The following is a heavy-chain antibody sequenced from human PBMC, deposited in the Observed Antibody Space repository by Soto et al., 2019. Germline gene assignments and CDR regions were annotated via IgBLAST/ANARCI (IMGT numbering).Heavy chain of an antibody. V-gene: IGHV1-46*01. CDR3: ARDKDSSARPRAEFDY. CDR1: GYMFTSYF. J-gene: IGHJ4*02. Sequence: QGHLVQSGAEVKRPGASVRVSCESSGYMFTSYFIHWVRQAPGQGLEWVGVINPSDGTTTYAQKFQARITMTRDTSTTTVDMELSSLRSGDTAVYYCARDKDSSARPRAEFDYWGQGTLITVSS. CDR2: INPSDGTT. D-gene: IGHD6-19*01.